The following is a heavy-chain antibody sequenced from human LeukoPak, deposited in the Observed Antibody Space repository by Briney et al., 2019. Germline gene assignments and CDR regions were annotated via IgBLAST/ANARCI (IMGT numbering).Heavy chain of an antibody. CDR3: ARDGQQAGVGFFDY. J-gene: IGHJ4*02. CDR1: GGTFSSYA. D-gene: IGHD3-10*01. CDR2: IIPIFGTA. Sequence: KISCKASGGTFSSYAISWVRQAPGQGLEWMGGIIPIFGTANYAQKFQGRVTITADESTSTAYMELSSLRSEDTAVYYCARDGQQAGVGFFDYWGQGTLVTVSS. V-gene: IGHV1-69*01.